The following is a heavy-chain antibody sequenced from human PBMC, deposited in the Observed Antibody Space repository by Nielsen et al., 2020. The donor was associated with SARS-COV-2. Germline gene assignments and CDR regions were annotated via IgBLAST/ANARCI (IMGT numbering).Heavy chain of an antibody. D-gene: IGHD3-16*02. Sequence: GSLRLSCTVSGGSISSYYWSWIRQPAGKGLEWIGRIYTSGSTNYNPSLKSRVTISVDTSRNQFSLKLSSVTAADTAVYYCARELRLGELSLRHFDYWGQGTLVTVSS. CDR2: IYTSGST. CDR1: GGSISSYY. CDR3: ARELRLGELSLRHFDY. V-gene: IGHV4-4*07. J-gene: IGHJ4*02.